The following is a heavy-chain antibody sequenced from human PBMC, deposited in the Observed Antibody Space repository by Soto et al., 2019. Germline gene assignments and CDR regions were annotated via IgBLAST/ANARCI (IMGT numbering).Heavy chain of an antibody. D-gene: IGHD6-19*01. CDR1: GFTFSSYA. J-gene: IGHJ4*02. Sequence: QVQLVESGGGVVQPGRSLRLSCAASGFTFSSYAMHWVRQAPGKGLEWVAVISYDGSNKYYADSVKGRFTISRDNSKNTLYLQMNSLGAEDTAVYYCAREGGIAVAGNYYFDYWGQGTLVTVSS. CDR3: AREGGIAVAGNYYFDY. V-gene: IGHV3-30-3*01. CDR2: ISYDGSNK.